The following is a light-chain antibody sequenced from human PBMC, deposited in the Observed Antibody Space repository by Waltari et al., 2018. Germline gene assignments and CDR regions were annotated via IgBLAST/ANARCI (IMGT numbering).Light chain of an antibody. CDR3: QSYDSNSVI. CDR2: EDN. J-gene: IGLJ2*01. CDR1: SGSIASNF. Sequence: NFMLTQPHSVSESPGKTVTISCTRSSGSIASNFVQWYQQRPGSAPTTVIYEDNQRPSGFPDRFSGSIDSTSNSASLTISGLKTEDEADYYCQSYDSNSVIFGGGTKLTVL. V-gene: IGLV6-57*03.